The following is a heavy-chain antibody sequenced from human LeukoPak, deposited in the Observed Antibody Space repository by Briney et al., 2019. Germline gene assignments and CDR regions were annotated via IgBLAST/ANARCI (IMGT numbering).Heavy chain of an antibody. Sequence: PGGSLRLSCAASGFTLSSYAMSWVRQAPGKGLEWVSAISGSGGSTYSAASVKGRFTISRDNSMNTLYLQMNSLRAEDTAVYYCAKVPLAAAVYNWFDPWGQGTLVTVSS. CDR3: AKVPLAAAVYNWFDP. CDR2: ISGSGGST. V-gene: IGHV3-23*01. J-gene: IGHJ5*02. D-gene: IGHD6-13*01. CDR1: GFTLSSYA.